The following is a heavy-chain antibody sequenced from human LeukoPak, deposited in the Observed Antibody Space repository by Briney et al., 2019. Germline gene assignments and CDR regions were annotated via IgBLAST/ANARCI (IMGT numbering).Heavy chain of an antibody. V-gene: IGHV3-23*01. CDR2: ISASGGST. CDR1: GFTFSSYA. Sequence: GGSLRLSCAASGFTFSSYAINWVRQAPGKGLEWVSAISASGGSTYYADSVKGRFTISRDTSKNTLYLQMSSLRGEDTAVYYCAKAMAGSTYYFDSWGQGTLVTVSS. J-gene: IGHJ4*02. CDR3: AKAMAGSTYYFDS. D-gene: IGHD6-19*01.